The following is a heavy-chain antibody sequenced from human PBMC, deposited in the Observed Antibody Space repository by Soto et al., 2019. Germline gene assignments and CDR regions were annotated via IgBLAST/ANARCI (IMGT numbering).Heavy chain of an antibody. V-gene: IGHV4-34*01. J-gene: IGHJ6*02. Sequence: QVQLQQWGAGLLKPSETLSLTCAVYGGSFSGYYWSWIRQPPGKGLEWIGEINHSGSTNYNPSLRSRVTISVDTYKNQFSLKLSSVTAADTAVYYCARGGLELWFIVPHYGMDVWGQGTTVTVSS. CDR1: GGSFSGYY. CDR3: ARGGLELWFIVPHYGMDV. D-gene: IGHD3-10*01. CDR2: INHSGST.